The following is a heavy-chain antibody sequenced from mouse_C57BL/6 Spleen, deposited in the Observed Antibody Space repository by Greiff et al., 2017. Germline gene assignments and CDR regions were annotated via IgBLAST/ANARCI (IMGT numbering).Heavy chain of an antibody. J-gene: IGHJ4*01. V-gene: IGHV2-6*01. CDR1: GFSLTSYG. D-gene: IGHD1-1*01. CDR2: IWGVGST. Sequence: VQLQESGPGLVAPSQSLSITCTVSGFSLTSYGVDWVRQSPGKGLEWLGVIWGVGSTNYNSALKSRLSISKDNSKSQVFLKMNSLQTDDTAMYYCARSYYDGDYAMDYWGQGTSVTVSS. CDR3: ARSYYDGDYAMDY.